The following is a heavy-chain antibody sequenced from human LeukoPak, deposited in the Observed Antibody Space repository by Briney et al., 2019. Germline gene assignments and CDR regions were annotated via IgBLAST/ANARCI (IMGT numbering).Heavy chain of an antibody. V-gene: IGHV1-69*04. CDR2: IIPILGIA. CDR3: ARERIAAADINWFDP. J-gene: IGHJ5*02. CDR1: VGTFSSYA. Sequence: ASVRVSCKPSVGTFSSYAISWVREAPGQGLEWMGRIIPILGIANYAQKFQGRVTITADKSTSTAYMELSSLRSEDTAVYYCARERIAAADINWFDPWGQGTLVTVSS. D-gene: IGHD6-13*01.